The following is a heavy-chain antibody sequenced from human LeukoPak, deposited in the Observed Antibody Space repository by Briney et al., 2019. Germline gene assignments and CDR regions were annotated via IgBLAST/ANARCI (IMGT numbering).Heavy chain of an antibody. J-gene: IGHJ6*02. D-gene: IGHD3-16*01. CDR3: ARGGFGGDYNYYYYYYGMDV. V-gene: IGHV4-31*03. CDR1: GGSISSGGYY. CDR2: IYYSGST. Sequence: PSQTLSLTCTVSGGSISSGGYYWSWIRQHPGKGLEWIGYIYYSGSTYYNPSLKSRVTISVDTSKNQFSLKLSSVTAADTAVYYCARGGFGGDYNYYYYYYGMDVWGQGTTVTVSS.